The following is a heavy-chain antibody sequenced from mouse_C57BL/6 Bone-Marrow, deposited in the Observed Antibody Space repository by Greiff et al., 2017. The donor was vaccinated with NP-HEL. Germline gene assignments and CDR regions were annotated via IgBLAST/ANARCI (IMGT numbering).Heavy chain of an antibody. CDR1: GFSLTSYG. CDR2: IWSGGST. D-gene: IGHD2-5*01. Sequence: VQLVESGPGLVQPSQSLSIPCTVSGFSLTSYGVHWVRQSPGKGLEWLGVIWSGGSTDYNAAFISRLSISKDNSKSQVFFKMNSLQADDTAIYYCASPGYYSNSSWFAYWGQGTLVTVSA. CDR3: ASPGYYSNSSWFAY. J-gene: IGHJ3*01. V-gene: IGHV2-2*01.